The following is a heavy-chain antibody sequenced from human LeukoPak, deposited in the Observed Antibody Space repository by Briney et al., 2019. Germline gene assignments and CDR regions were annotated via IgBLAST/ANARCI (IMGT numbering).Heavy chain of an antibody. V-gene: IGHV4-59*12. Sequence: SETLSLTCTVSGGSISSYYWSWIRQPPGKGLEWIGYIYYSGSTNYNASLKSRVTISVDTSKNQFSLKLTSVTAADTAVYYCASKGEGGSPFDYWGQGSLVTVSS. CDR2: IYYSGST. J-gene: IGHJ4*02. CDR1: GGSISSYY. CDR3: ASKGEGGSPFDY. D-gene: IGHD3-16*01.